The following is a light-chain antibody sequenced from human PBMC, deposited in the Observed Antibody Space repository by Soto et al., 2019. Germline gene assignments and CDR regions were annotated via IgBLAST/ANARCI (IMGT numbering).Light chain of an antibody. J-gene: IGLJ2*01. CDR3: NSYTSSSTVV. V-gene: IGLV2-14*01. CDR1: SSDVGGYNY. CDR2: DVS. Sequence: QSVLTHPASVSESPGQSITISCTGTSSDVGGYNYVSWYQQHPGKAPKLMIYDVSNRPSGVSNRFSGSKSGNTASLTISGLQAEDEADYYCNSYTSSSTVVFGGGTKLTVL.